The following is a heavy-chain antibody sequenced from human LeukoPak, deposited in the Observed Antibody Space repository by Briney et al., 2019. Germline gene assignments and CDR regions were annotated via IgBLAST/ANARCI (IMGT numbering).Heavy chain of an antibody. V-gene: IGHV3-30*18. Sequence: PGGSLRLSCAASGFTFSSYGMHWVRQAPGQGLEWVTLISYDGSHKYYADSVKGRFTISRDNSKNTLYLQMNSLRAEDTAVYYCAKDRGKAAPGMIYYYSGMDVWGQGTTVTVSS. CDR2: ISYDGSHK. CDR3: AKDRGKAAPGMIYYYSGMDV. J-gene: IGHJ6*02. CDR1: GFTFSSYG. D-gene: IGHD6-13*01.